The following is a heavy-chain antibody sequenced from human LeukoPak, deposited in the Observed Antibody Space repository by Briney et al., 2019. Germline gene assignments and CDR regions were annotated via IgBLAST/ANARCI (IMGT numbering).Heavy chain of an antibody. D-gene: IGHD2-2*01. Sequence: ASVKVSCKASGYTFTSYDINWVRQAAGQGLEWVGWMNPQSSKVGYAQKFQGRLTMTWDTSISTAYMELSSLTSDDTAVYYCARIPQRVPHNWFDPWGQGTLVTVSS. J-gene: IGHJ5*02. CDR1: GYTFTSYD. CDR3: ARIPQRVPHNWFDP. V-gene: IGHV1-8*01. CDR2: MNPQSSKV.